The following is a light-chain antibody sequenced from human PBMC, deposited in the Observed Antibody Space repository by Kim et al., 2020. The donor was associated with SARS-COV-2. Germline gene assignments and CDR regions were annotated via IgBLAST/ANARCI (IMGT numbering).Light chain of an antibody. CDR1: SLRSCY. J-gene: IGLJ2*01. CDR2: GKN. Sequence: ALGPTGKITCQGDSLRSCYASWYRQKPGQAPVLVIYGKNNRPSGIPDRFSGSSSGNTASLTITGAQAEDEADYYCNSRDSSGNHLVFGGGTQLTVL. V-gene: IGLV3-19*01. CDR3: NSRDSSGNHLV.